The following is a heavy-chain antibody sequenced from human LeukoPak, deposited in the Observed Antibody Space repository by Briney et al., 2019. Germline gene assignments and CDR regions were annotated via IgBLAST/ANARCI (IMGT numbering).Heavy chain of an antibody. J-gene: IGHJ5*02. CDR2: IIPIFGTA. V-gene: IGHV1-69*13. CDR1: GGTFSSYA. Sequence: ASAKVSCKASGGTFSSYAISWVRQAPGQGLEWMGGIIPIFGTANYAQKFQGRVTITADESTSTAYMELSSLRSEDTAVYYCARGIRPSPAIAYGWFDPWGQGTLVTVSS. D-gene: IGHD2-2*02. CDR3: ARGIRPSPAIAYGWFDP.